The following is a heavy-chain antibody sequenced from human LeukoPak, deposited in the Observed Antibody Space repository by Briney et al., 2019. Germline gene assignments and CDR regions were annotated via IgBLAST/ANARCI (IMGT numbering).Heavy chain of an antibody. CDR3: ARGYGYYFES. D-gene: IGHD5-18*01. CDR2: IYSSGST. J-gene: IGHJ4*02. CDR1: GGSVSSYY. Sequence: SGTLSLTCTVSGGSVSSYYWNWIRQPPGKGLEWIGYIYSSGSTNYNPSLKSRVAISVDTSRNQFSLKLSSVTTADTAVYYCARGYGYYFESWGQGTLVTVSS. V-gene: IGHV4-59*02.